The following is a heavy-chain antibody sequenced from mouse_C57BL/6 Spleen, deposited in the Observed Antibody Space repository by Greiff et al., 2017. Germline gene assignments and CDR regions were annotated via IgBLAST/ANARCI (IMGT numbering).Heavy chain of an antibody. CDR1: GYTFTSYG. J-gene: IGHJ4*01. D-gene: IGHD2-1*01. Sequence: VQLQESGAELARPGASVKLSCKASGYTFTSYGISWVKQRTGQGLEWIGEIYPRSGNTYYNEKFKGKATLTADKSSSTAYMGLRSLTSEDSAVYFCARKGLLYGNYDAMDYWGQGTSVTVSS. CDR2: IYPRSGNT. CDR3: ARKGLLYGNYDAMDY. V-gene: IGHV1-81*01.